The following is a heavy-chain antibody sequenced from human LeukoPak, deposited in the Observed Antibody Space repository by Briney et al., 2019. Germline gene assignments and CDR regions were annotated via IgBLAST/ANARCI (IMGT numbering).Heavy chain of an antibody. CDR3: AKEGKYSSPSDAFDI. CDR2: IYTTGTT. Sequence: SETLSLTCTVSSGSIRSYYWGWVRQPPGKGLEWIGRIYTTGTTQYNPSLKSRVTMSVDTSTNQFSLNVRSMTAADTAVYYCAKEGKYSSPSDAFDIWGQGTMVTVSS. D-gene: IGHD6-6*01. V-gene: IGHV4-4*07. CDR1: SGSIRSYY. J-gene: IGHJ3*02.